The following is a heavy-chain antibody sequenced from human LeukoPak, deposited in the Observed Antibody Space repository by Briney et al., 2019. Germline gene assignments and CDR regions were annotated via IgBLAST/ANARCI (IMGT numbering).Heavy chain of an antibody. CDR3: ARLAGWYDILTGYYRVSYFDY. Sequence: SETLSLTCTVSGGSISSYYWGWIRQPPGKGLEWIGSIYHSGSTYYNPSLKSRVTISVDTSKNQFSLKLSSVTAADTAVYYCARLAGWYDILTGYYRVSYFDYWGQGTLVTVSS. V-gene: IGHV4-38-2*02. CDR1: GGSISSYY. D-gene: IGHD3-9*01. J-gene: IGHJ4*02. CDR2: IYHSGST.